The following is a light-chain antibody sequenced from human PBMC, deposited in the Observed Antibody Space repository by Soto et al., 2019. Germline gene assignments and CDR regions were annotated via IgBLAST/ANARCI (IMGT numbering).Light chain of an antibody. CDR1: SVLYSSNNKNY. J-gene: IGKJ4*01. CDR3: QQYYSTPLT. Sequence: SVLYSSNNKNYLAWYQQKPGQPPKLLIYWASTRESGVPDRFSGSGSGTDFTLTISSLQAEDVAVYYCQQYYSTPLTFGGGTRVDIK. V-gene: IGKV4-1*01. CDR2: WAS.